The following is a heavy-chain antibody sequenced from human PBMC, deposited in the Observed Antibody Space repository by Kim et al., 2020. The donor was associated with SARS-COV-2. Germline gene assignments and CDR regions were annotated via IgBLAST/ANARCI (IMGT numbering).Heavy chain of an antibody. CDR3: ARSPALSRYHYFDY. CDR2: INHSGST. Sequence: SETLSLTCAVYGGSFSGYYWSWIRQPPGKGLEWIGEINHSGSTNYNPSLKSRVTISVDTSKNQFSLKLSSVTAADTAVYYCARSPALSRYHYFDYWGQGTLVTVSS. V-gene: IGHV4-34*01. J-gene: IGHJ4*02. D-gene: IGHD1-1*01. CDR1: GGSFSGYY.